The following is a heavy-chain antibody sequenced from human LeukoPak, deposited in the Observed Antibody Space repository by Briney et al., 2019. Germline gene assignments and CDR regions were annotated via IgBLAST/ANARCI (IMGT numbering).Heavy chain of an antibody. CDR2: IYSDSGDT. J-gene: IGHJ4*02. CDR1: GYTFTGFY. V-gene: IGHV1-2*04. CDR3: ARSAGSAFFDY. Sequence: ASVKVSCKASGYTFTGFYIHWVRQAPGQGLEWMGWIYSDSGDTNYAQKFQGCVTMTRDTSISTAYMELSRLTSDDAAVYYCARSAGSAFFDYWGQGTLVTVSS. D-gene: IGHD2-15*01.